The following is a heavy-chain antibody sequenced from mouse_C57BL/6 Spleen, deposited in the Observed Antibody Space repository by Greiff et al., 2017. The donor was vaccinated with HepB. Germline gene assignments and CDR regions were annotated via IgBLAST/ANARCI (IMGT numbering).Heavy chain of an antibody. J-gene: IGHJ2*01. CDR2: IDPENGDT. CDR3: TPLWLRQY. V-gene: IGHV14-4*01. CDR1: GFNIKDDY. D-gene: IGHD2-2*01. Sequence: VQLQQSGGELVRPGASVKLSCTASGFNIKDDYMHWVKQRPEQGLEWIGWIDPENGDTEYASKFQGKATITADTSSNTAYLQLSSLTSEDTAVYYCTPLWLRQYWGQGTTLTVSS.